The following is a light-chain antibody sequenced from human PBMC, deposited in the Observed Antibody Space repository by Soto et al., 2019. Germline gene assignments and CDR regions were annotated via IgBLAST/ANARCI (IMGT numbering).Light chain of an antibody. CDR2: GVT. Sequence: QSALTQPPSASGSPGQSVTISCTGTSSDIGGNNYVSWYQQHPGKAPKLMIYGVTKRPSGVPDRFSGSMSGNTASLTVSGLQAEDEADYYCRSNGGSHSDVVFGGGTKLTVL. CDR1: SSDIGGNNY. J-gene: IGLJ2*01. V-gene: IGLV2-8*01. CDR3: RSNGGSHSDVV.